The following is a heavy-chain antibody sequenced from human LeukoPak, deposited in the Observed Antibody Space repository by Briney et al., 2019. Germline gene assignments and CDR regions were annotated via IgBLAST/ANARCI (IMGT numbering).Heavy chain of an antibody. D-gene: IGHD2-2*01. CDR1: GGSFSGYY. Sequence: PSETLSLTCAVYGGSFSGYYWSWIRQPPGKGLEWLGEINHSGSTNHNPSLKSRVTISVDTSKNQFSLKLSSVTAAYTAVYYCASGEVVAPADTDITSGMDVWGQGTTVTVSS. CDR3: ASGEVVAPADTDITSGMDV. V-gene: IGHV4-34*01. J-gene: IGHJ6*02. CDR2: INHSGST.